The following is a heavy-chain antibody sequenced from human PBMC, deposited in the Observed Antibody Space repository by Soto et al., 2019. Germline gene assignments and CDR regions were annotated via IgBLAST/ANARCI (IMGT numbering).Heavy chain of an antibody. V-gene: IGHV4-59*01. Sequence: PSETLSLTCTVSGGSISSYYWSWIRQPPGKGLEWIGYIYYSGSTNYNPSLKSRVTISVDTSKNQFSLKLSSVTAADTAVYYCARDKADFWSGYYRSSDYYYYYYMDVWGKGTTVTVSS. J-gene: IGHJ6*03. D-gene: IGHD3-3*01. CDR2: IYYSGST. CDR1: GGSISSYY. CDR3: ARDKADFWSGYYRSSDYYYYYYMDV.